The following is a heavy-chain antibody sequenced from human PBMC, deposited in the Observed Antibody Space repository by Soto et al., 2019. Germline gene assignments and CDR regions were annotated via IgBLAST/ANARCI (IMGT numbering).Heavy chain of an antibody. V-gene: IGHV4-59*08. Sequence: LFLTGTVSGDYNTNYYYSWIRQPPGKGLEWIGYIFHTGTTSYNPSLKSRVTLSVATSQSQFSLKLNSVTAADTAVYYCTTEAYDNSGSLAFDIWGPGTLVTVSS. CDR3: TTEAYDNSGSLAFDI. CDR1: GDYNTNYY. J-gene: IGHJ3*02. CDR2: IFHTGTT. D-gene: IGHD3-22*01.